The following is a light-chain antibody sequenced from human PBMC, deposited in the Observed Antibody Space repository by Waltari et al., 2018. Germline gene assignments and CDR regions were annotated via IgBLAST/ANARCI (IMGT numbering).Light chain of an antibody. CDR1: QIIFGA. CDR3: QHYVRLPVT. J-gene: IGKJ1*01. Sequence: EIMLTQSPGTLSLSPGERATLSCRASQIIFGALAWYQQKPGQAPRLLIYDVSTRASGIPDRFSGSGSGTDFSLTISRLEPEDFAVYYCQHYVRLPVTFGQGTKLEFK. V-gene: IGKV3-20*01. CDR2: DVS.